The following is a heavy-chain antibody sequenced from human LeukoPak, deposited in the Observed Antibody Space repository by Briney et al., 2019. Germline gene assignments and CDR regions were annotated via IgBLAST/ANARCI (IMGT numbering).Heavy chain of an antibody. V-gene: IGHV3-53*01. CDR1: GFTVSSRS. CDR3: ARVVAAVALRDYHYVDV. Sequence: GGSLRLSCAAPGFTVSSRSMNWVRKAPGKGLECGSIIYSGEVTSYADSVKGRFTISRDSGTNTLFLQMDNLRADDTAVYYCARVVAAVALRDYHYVDVWGKGTTVTVSS. J-gene: IGHJ6*03. CDR2: IYSGEVT. D-gene: IGHD2-15*01.